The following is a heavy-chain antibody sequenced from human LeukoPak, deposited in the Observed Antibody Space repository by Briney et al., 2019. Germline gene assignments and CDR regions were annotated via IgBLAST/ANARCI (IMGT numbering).Heavy chain of an antibody. J-gene: IGHJ4*02. CDR1: GGSLSGYY. D-gene: IGHD4-23*01. Sequence: SETLSLTCTVSGGSLSGYYWTWIRQPPGKGLEWIGYIYYSGSTKYNPSLKSRVTISVDTSKNQFSLNLSSVTAADTAVYYCARVKDYGGNSGPLDCWGQGTLVTVSS. V-gene: IGHV4-59*01. CDR2: IYYSGST. CDR3: ARVKDYGGNSGPLDC.